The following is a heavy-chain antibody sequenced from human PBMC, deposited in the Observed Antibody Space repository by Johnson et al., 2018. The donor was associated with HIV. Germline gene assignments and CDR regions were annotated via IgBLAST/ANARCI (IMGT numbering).Heavy chain of an antibody. Sequence: QVQLVESGGGVVQPGRSLRLSCAASGFTFSSYAMHWVRQAPGKGLEWVAVISYDGSNKYYADSVKGRFTISRDNAKNSLYLQMNSLRGEDTAVYYCAREGLGDIWTGLAFDIWGQGTLVTVSS. D-gene: IGHD3-9*01. V-gene: IGHV3-30*04. CDR3: AREGLGDIWTGLAFDI. CDR2: ISYDGSNK. CDR1: GFTFSSYA. J-gene: IGHJ3*02.